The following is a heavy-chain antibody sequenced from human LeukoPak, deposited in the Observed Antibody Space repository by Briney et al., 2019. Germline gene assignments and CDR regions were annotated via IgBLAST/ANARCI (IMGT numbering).Heavy chain of an antibody. Sequence: SETLSLTCTVSGGSISSSSYYWGWIRQPPGKGLEWIGSIYYSGSTYYNPSLKSRVTISVDTSKNQFSLKLSSVTAADTAVYYCARTDCSSTSCYASGFDYWGQGTLVSVSS. J-gene: IGHJ4*02. CDR2: IYYSGST. CDR1: GGSISSSSYY. CDR3: ARTDCSSTSCYASGFDY. D-gene: IGHD2-2*01. V-gene: IGHV4-39*01.